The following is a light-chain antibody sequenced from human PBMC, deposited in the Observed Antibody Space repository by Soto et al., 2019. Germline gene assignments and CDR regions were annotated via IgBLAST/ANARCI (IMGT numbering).Light chain of an antibody. V-gene: IGKV3-20*01. CDR2: GTS. CDR1: QSVSSTY. Sequence: EILLTQSPGTLSLSPWERATLSCRASQSVSSTYLAWYKQKPGQAPRLLISGTSRRATGSPDRFSGSGCGTDFALTISRRKPEDYAVYYCHQYGSSPPITFGQGTRLEIK. CDR3: HQYGSSPPIT. J-gene: IGKJ5*01.